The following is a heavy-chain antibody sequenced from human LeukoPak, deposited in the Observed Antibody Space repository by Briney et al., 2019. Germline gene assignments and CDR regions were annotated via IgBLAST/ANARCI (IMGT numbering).Heavy chain of an antibody. D-gene: IGHD3-10*01. CDR3: ARIMVRGASMDV. Sequence: SETLSLTCTVSGGSISSYYWSWIRQPPGKGLEWIGYIYYSGSTNYNPSLKSRVTISVDTSKNQFSLKLSSVTAADTAVYYCARIMVRGASMDVWGQGTTVTVSS. V-gene: IGHV4-59*01. CDR1: GGSISSYY. CDR2: IYYSGST. J-gene: IGHJ6*02.